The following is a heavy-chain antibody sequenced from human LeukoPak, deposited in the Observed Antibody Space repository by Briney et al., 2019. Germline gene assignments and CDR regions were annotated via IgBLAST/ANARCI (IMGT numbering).Heavy chain of an antibody. CDR2: INSDGSGT. D-gene: IGHD4-23*01. J-gene: IGHJ5*01. CDR3: ARTEGTVAYDS. CDR1: GFTFSNYW. Sequence: PGGSLRLPCAASGFTFSNYWMHWVRQAPGKGLVWVSRINSDGSGTTYADSVRGRFTISRDNAKNTLYLQVNSLRAEDTAVYYCARTEGTVAYDSWGQGTLVTVSS. V-gene: IGHV3-74*01.